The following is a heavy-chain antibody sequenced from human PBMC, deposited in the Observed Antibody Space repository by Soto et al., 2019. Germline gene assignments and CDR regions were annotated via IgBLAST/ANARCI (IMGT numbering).Heavy chain of an antibody. CDR2: ISSNGGST. D-gene: IGHD2-15*01. CDR3: ASKAGRYCSGGSCSNDAFDI. V-gene: IGHV3-64*01. J-gene: IGHJ3*02. Sequence: PGGSLRLSCAASGFTFSSYAMHWVRQAPGKGLEYVSAISSNGGSTYYANSVKGRFTISRDNSKNTLYLQMGSLRAEDMAVYYCASKAGRYCSGGSCSNDAFDIWGQGTMVTVSS. CDR1: GFTFSSYA.